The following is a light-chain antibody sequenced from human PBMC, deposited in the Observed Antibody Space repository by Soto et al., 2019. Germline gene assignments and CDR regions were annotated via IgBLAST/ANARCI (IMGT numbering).Light chain of an antibody. CDR3: HQRQSWPRT. CDR2: LAS. V-gene: IGKV3-11*01. Sequence: EIVLTQSPATLSSFPGDRVTLSCRASQAVNTRLSWYQHRPGQAPRLLIYLASNRAAGFTARFSGSGSGTDFPLTISDVEPEDFAVYYCHQRQSWPRTFGQGTTVDI. CDR1: QAVNTR. J-gene: IGKJ1*01.